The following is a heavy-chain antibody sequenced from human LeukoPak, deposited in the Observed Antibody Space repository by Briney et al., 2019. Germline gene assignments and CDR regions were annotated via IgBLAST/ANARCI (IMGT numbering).Heavy chain of an antibody. CDR2: IYSGGST. D-gene: IGHD5-12*01. CDR3: AASGYGQGLRAFDY. V-gene: IGHV3-66*01. Sequence: GGSLRLSCAASGFTVSSNYMSWVRQAPGKGLEWVSVIYSGGSTYYADSVKGRFTISRDNSKNTLYLQMNSLRAEDTAVYYCAASGYGQGLRAFDYWGQGTLVTVSS. CDR1: GFTVSSNY. J-gene: IGHJ4*02.